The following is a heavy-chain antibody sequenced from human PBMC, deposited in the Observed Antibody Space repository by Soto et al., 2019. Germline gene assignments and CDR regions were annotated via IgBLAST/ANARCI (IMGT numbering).Heavy chain of an antibody. D-gene: IGHD6-13*01. CDR2: ISSSSSYI. CDR1: GFTFSSYS. Sequence: GESLKISCAASGFTFSSYSMNWVRQAPGKGLEWVSSISSSSSYIYYADSVKGRFTISRDNAKNSLYLQMNSLRAEDTAVYYCARAEGIAAPFDYWGQGTLVTVSS. V-gene: IGHV3-21*01. J-gene: IGHJ4*02. CDR3: ARAEGIAAPFDY.